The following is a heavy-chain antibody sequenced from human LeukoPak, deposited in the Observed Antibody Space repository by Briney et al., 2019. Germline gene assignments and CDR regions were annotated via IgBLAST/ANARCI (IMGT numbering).Heavy chain of an antibody. D-gene: IGHD2-2*01. J-gene: IGHJ4*02. V-gene: IGHV1-2*02. Sequence: ASVKVSCKASGYTFTGYYMHWVRQAPGQGLEWMGWINPNSGGTNYAQKFQGRVTMTRDTSISTAYMELSRLRSDDTAAYYCARDQPGGYCSSTSCLERPDYWGQGTLVTVSS. CDR3: ARDQPGGYCSSTSCLERPDY. CDR2: INPNSGGT. CDR1: GYTFTGYY.